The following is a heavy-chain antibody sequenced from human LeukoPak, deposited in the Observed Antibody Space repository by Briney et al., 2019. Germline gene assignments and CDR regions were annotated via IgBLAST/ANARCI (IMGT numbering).Heavy chain of an antibody. D-gene: IGHD2-2*01. V-gene: IGHV4-59*01. CDR3: ARVSCSSTSCCAGY. CDR2: IYYSGST. Sequence: SETLSLTCTVSGGSISSYYWSWIRQPPGKGLEWIGYIYYSGSTNYNPSLKSRVTISVDTSKNQFSLKLSSVTAADTAVYYCARVSCSSTSCCAGYWGQGTLVTVSS. J-gene: IGHJ4*02. CDR1: GGSISSYY.